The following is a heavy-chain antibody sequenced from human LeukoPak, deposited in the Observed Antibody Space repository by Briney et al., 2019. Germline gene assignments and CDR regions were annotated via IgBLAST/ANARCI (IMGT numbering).Heavy chain of an antibody. CDR3: ARERYGGNSEAFDI. Sequence: SRTLSLTCTVSGGSISSGSYYWSWIRQPAGKGLEWIGRIYTSGSTNYNPSLKSRVTISVDTSKNQFSLKLSSVTAADTAVYYCARERYGGNSEAFDIWGQGTMVTVSS. V-gene: IGHV4-61*02. J-gene: IGHJ3*02. D-gene: IGHD4-23*01. CDR2: IYTSGST. CDR1: GGSISSGSYY.